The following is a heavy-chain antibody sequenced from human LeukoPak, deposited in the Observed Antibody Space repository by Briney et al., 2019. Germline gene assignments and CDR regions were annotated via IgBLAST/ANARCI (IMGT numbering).Heavy chain of an antibody. J-gene: IGHJ6*02. CDR2: IDPSDSYT. V-gene: IGHV5-10-1*01. D-gene: IGHD6-19*01. CDR1: GYSFTSYW. CDR3: HLAVAGNYGMDV. Sequence: GESLKISCKGSGYSFTSYWISWVRQMPVKGLEWMGRIDPSDSYTNYSPSFQGHVSISADKSISTAYLQWSSLKASDTAMYYCHLAVAGNYGMDVWGQGTTVTVSS.